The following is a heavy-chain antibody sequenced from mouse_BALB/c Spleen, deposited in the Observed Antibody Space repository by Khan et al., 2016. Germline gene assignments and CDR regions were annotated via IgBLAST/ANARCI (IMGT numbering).Heavy chain of an antibody. V-gene: IGHV4-1*02. D-gene: IGHD2-10*02. J-gene: IGHJ3*01. CDR2: INPDSRTI. CDR3: ARAGYDGYLAY. Sequence: EVKLLESGGGLVQPGGSLKLSCADLGFDFRRYWMSWVRQAPGKGLEWIGEINPDSRTINYSPSLKDKFTISRDNAKRTLYLRMSKVRSEDTALYYCARAGYDGYLAYWGQRSLVSVSA. CDR1: GFDFRRYW.